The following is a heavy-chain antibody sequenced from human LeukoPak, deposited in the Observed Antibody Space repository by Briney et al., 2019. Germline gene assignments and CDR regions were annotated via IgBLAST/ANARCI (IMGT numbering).Heavy chain of an antibody. CDR3: ARRPTVVTLGGNDAFDI. V-gene: IGHV3-21*01. J-gene: IGHJ3*02. CDR2: ISSSSSYI. D-gene: IGHD4-23*01. CDR1: GFTFSSYS. Sequence: GGSLRLSCAASGFTFSSYSMNWVRQAPGKGLEWVSSISSSSSYIYYADSVKGRFTISRDNAKNSLYLQMNSLRAEDTAVYYCARRPTVVTLGGNDAFDIWGQGTMVTVSS.